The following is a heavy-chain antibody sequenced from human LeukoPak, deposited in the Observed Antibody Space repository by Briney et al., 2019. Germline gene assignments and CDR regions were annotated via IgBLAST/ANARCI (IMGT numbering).Heavy chain of an antibody. J-gene: IGHJ5*02. V-gene: IGHV4-34*01. CDR1: GGSFSGYY. Sequence: SETLSLTCAVYGGSFSGYYWSWIRQPPGKGLEWIGQINHSGTTNYNPSLKSRVTISVDTSKNQLSLKLSSVTAADTAVYYCARVDTAMSAFDPWGQGTLVIVSS. D-gene: IGHD5-18*01. CDR3: ARVDTAMSAFDP. CDR2: INHSGTT.